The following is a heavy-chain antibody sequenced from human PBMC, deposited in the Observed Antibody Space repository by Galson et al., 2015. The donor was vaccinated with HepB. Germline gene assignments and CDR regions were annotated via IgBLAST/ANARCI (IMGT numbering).Heavy chain of an antibody. J-gene: IGHJ4*02. CDR3: ARGRGWWELLGPFDY. D-gene: IGHD1-26*01. CDR2: INHSGST. CDR1: GGSFSGYY. V-gene: IGHV4-34*01. Sequence: LSLTCAVYGGSFSGYYWSWIRQPPGKGLEWIGEINHSGSTNYNPSLKSRVTISVDTSKNQFSLKLSSVTAADTAVYYCARGRGWWELLGPFDYWGQGTLVTVSS.